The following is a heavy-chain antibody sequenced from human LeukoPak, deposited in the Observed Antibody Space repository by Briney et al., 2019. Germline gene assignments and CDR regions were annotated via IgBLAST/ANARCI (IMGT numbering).Heavy chain of an antibody. CDR2: INHSGST. CDR3: ARIIGGWPYYYYGMDV. J-gene: IGHJ6*02. CDR1: GGSFSGYY. V-gene: IGHV4-34*01. Sequence: SETLSLTCAVYGGSFSGYYWSWIRQPPGKGLEWIGEINHSGSTNYNPSLKSRVTISVDTSKNQFSLKLSSVTAADTAAYYCARIIGGWPYYYYGMDVWGQGTTVTVSS. D-gene: IGHD3-10*01.